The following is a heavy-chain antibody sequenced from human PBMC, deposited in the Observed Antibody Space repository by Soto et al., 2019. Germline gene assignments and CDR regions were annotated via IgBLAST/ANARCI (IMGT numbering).Heavy chain of an antibody. J-gene: IGHJ4*02. V-gene: IGHV3-30-3*01. CDR2: ISYDASNK. CDR1: GFTFSSYA. CDR3: ARFGRDGYDY. Sequence: GGSLRLSCAASGFTFSSYAMHWVRQAPGKGLEWVVVISYDASNKYYADSVKGRFTITRDNYKNTLYLQMNSLRAADTAVYYCARFGRDGYDYWGQGTLVTVSS. D-gene: IGHD5-12*01.